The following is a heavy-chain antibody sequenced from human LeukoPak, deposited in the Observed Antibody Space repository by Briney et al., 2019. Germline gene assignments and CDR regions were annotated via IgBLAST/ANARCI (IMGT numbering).Heavy chain of an antibody. Sequence: SETLSLTCTVSGGSISSYYWSWIRQPPGKGLEWIGYMYYSGSTKYNPSLKSRVTISVDTAKNQFSLKLSSVTAADTAVYYCARSYDSRGYYYEFFEHWGQGTLVTVSS. V-gene: IGHV4-59*08. J-gene: IGHJ4*02. CDR3: ARSYDSRGYYYEFFEH. CDR1: GGSISSYY. CDR2: MYYSGST. D-gene: IGHD3-22*01.